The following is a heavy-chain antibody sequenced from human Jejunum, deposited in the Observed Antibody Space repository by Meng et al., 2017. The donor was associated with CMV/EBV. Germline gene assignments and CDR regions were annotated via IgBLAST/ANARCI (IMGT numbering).Heavy chain of an antibody. CDR1: GFTFDSYA. CDR3: AKERSSNFDY. CDR2: VSDDGIYT. J-gene: IGHJ4*02. V-gene: IGHV3-23*01. D-gene: IGHD2-2*01. Sequence: LGSGGGLVPPGGSLRLSCEASGFTFDSYAMSWVRQAPGKRPEWVSTVSDDGIYTYYADSVKGRFSISRDNSKGTVYLQMNSLRVEDTALYYCAKERSSNFDYWGQGTLVTVSS.